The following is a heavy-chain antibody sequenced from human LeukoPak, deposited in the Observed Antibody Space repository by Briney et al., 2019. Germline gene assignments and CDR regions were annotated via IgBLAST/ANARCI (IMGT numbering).Heavy chain of an antibody. D-gene: IGHD3-22*01. CDR1: GFTFSSYW. CDR2: ISGSGGST. J-gene: IGHJ2*01. CDR3: AKRITMIVVVTTSWYFDL. Sequence: GGSLRLSCEASGFTFSSYWMSWVRQAPGKGLEWVSAISGSGGSTYYADSVKGRFTISRDNSKNTLYLQMNSLRAEDTAVYYCAKRITMIVVVTTSWYFDLWGRGTLVTVSS. V-gene: IGHV3-23*01.